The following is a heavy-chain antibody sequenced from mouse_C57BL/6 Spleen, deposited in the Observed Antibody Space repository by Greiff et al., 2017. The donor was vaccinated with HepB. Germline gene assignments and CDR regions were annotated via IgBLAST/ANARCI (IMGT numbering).Heavy chain of an antibody. Sequence: EVQLVESGGGLVKPGGSLKLSCAASGFTFSDYGMHWVRQAPEKGLEWVAYISSGSSTIYYADTVKGRFTISRENAKNTLFLQMTSLRSEDTAMYYCARSYYYGAMDYWGQGTSVTVSS. V-gene: IGHV5-17*01. CDR2: ISSGSSTI. J-gene: IGHJ4*01. D-gene: IGHD1-1*01. CDR1: GFTFSDYG. CDR3: ARSYYYGAMDY.